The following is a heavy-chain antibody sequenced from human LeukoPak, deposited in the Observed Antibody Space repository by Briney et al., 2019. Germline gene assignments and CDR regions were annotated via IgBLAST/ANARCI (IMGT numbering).Heavy chain of an antibody. J-gene: IGHJ4*02. CDR2: INSGGTST. D-gene: IGHD2-8*01. V-gene: IGHV3-23*01. Sequence: GRSLRLSCAPSGFPFSDFSMSWVRQPPGKGLESISTINSGGTSTYYAESVKGRCTISRDNSKNTLYLQMSSRGVEDTAVYYWAKQSYARSLGEGGPGTLVSVSS. CDR3: AKQSYARSLGE. CDR1: GFPFSDFS.